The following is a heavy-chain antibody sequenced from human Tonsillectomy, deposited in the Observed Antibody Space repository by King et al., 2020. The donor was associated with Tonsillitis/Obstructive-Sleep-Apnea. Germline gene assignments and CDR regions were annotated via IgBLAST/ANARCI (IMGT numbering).Heavy chain of an antibody. CDR2: INHSGST. D-gene: IGHD2-2*01. CDR1: GGSFSGYY. CDR3: ARGFGGSTSPVLWGGDY. V-gene: IGHV4-34*01. Sequence: VQLPQWGAGLLKPSETLSLTCAVYGGSFSGYYWSWIRQPPGKGLEWIGEINHSGSTNYNPSLKRRVTISVDTTKNQFSLKLSSVTAADTAVYYCARGFGGSTSPVLWGGDYWGQGTLVTVSS. J-gene: IGHJ4*02.